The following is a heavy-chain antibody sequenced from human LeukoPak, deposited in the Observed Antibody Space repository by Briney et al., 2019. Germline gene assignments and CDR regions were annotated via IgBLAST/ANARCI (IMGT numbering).Heavy chain of an antibody. Sequence: HGESLKISCKGSGYSFTNYWIGWVRQMPGKGLEWMGIIHPGDSDTRYSPTFQGQVTISIDKSISTAYLQWSSLKASDTAIYYCARSPFYYFDYWGQGTLVSVPS. CDR1: GYSFTNYW. D-gene: IGHD2-8*01. CDR3: ARSPFYYFDY. V-gene: IGHV5-51*01. CDR2: IHPGDSDT. J-gene: IGHJ4*02.